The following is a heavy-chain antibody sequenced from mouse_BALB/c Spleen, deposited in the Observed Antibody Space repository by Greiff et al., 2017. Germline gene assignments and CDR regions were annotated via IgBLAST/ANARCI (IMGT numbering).Heavy chain of an antibody. J-gene: IGHJ2*01. Sequence: EVQRVESGGGLVKPGGSLKLSCAASGFTFSSYAMSWVRQSPEKRLEWVAEISSGGSYTYYPDTVTGRFTISRDNAKNTLYLEMSSLRSEDTAMYYCARDSYGSSYYFDYWGQGTTLTVSS. V-gene: IGHV5-9-4*01. D-gene: IGHD1-1*01. CDR1: GFTFSSYA. CDR3: ARDSYGSSYYFDY. CDR2: ISSGGSYT.